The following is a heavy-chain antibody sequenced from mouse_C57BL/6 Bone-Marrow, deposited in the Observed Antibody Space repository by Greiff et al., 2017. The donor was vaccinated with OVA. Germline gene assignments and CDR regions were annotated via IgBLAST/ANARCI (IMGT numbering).Heavy chain of an antibody. J-gene: IGHJ3*01. D-gene: IGHD4-1*01. CDR1: GYTFTGYW. V-gene: IGHV1-9*01. CDR3: AIELGRAWFAY. Sequence: VKLVESGAELMKPGASVKLSCKATGYTFTGYWIEWVKQRPGHGLEWIGELLPGSGSTNYNEKFKGKATFTSDTSSNTAYMQLSSLTTEDSAVYYCAIELGRAWFAYWGQGTLVTVSA. CDR2: LLPGSGST.